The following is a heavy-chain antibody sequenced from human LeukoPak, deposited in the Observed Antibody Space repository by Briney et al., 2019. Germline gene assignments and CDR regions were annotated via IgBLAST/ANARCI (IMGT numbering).Heavy chain of an antibody. J-gene: IGHJ6*04. D-gene: IGHD3-10*02. Sequence: GGSLRLPCAASGFTFSSYSMNWVRQAPGKELEWVSYISYSTNSIYYADSVKGRFTISRDNAKNSLYLQMNSLRAEDTAVYYCAELGITMIGGVWGKGTTVTISS. V-gene: IGHV3-48*04. CDR1: GFTFSSYS. CDR3: AELGITMIGGV. CDR2: ISYSTNSI.